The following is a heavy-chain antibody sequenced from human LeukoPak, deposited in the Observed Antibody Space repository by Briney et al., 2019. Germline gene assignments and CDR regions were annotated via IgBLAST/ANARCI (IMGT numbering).Heavy chain of an antibody. D-gene: IGHD3-10*01. CDR1: GFTFSSYA. J-gene: IGHJ6*02. V-gene: IGHV3-30-3*01. CDR3: ASQGGLLWFGELSGGMDV. CDR2: ISYDGSNK. Sequence: GGSLRLSCAASGFTFSSYAMNWVRQAPGKGLEWVAFISYDGSNKYYADSVKGRFTISRDNSKNTLYLQMNSLRAEDTAVYYCASQGGLLWFGELSGGMDVWGRGTTVTVSS.